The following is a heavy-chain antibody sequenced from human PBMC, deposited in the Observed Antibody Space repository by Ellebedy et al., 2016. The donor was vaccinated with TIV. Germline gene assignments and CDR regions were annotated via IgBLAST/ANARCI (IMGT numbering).Heavy chain of an antibody. D-gene: IGHD6-19*01. CDR1: GFTFSSHG. J-gene: IGHJ4*02. V-gene: IGHV3-23*01. Sequence: GESLKISCAASGFTFSSHGMTRVHQAQGKGLEWLSGITGGGYTTYYADSVKGRFTISRDNSKNTLFLQLSSLRAEDTAVFYCVIVMWPVPGPVDPFDYWGQGTPVTVSS. CDR2: ITGGGYTT. CDR3: VIVMWPVPGPVDPFDY.